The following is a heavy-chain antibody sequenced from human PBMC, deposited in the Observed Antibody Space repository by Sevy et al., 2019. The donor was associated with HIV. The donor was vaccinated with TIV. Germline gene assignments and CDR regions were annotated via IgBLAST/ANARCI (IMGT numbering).Heavy chain of an antibody. CDR3: ARHVMFSRTYYYDSSGYSGIYYFDY. CDR2: IYYSGST. V-gene: IGHV4-39*01. Sequence: SETLSLTCTVSGGSISSSSYYWGWIRQPPGKGLEWIGSIYYSGSTYYNPSLKSRVTISVDTSKNQFSLKLSSVTAADTAVYYGARHVMFSRTYYYDSSGYSGIYYFDYWGQGTLVTVSS. J-gene: IGHJ4*02. CDR1: GGSISSSSYY. D-gene: IGHD3-22*01.